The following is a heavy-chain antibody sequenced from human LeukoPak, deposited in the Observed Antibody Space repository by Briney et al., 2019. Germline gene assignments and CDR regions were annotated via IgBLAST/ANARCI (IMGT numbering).Heavy chain of an antibody. CDR1: GGSISSGGYS. D-gene: IGHD2-2*01. CDR2: INHSGST. Sequence: SETLSLTCAVSGGSISSGGYSWSWIRQPPGKGLEWIGEINHSGSTNYNPSLKSRVTISVDTSKNQFSLKLSSVTAADTAVYYCARYPARSIPAAIRKAFDYWGQGTLVTVSS. CDR3: ARYPARSIPAAIRKAFDY. V-gene: IGHV4-30-2*01. J-gene: IGHJ4*02.